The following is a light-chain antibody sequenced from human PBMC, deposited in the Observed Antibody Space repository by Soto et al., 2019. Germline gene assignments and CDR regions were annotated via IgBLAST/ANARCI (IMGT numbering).Light chain of an antibody. Sequence: DIQMTQSPSTLSASVGDRVTITCRASQSISSWLAWYQQKPGKAPKLLIYTASSLQSGVPSRFSGSGSGTEFTLTISSLLPDDFATYYCQQYYSYWTFGQGTKVEIK. V-gene: IGKV1-5*03. CDR2: TAS. CDR3: QQYYSYWT. J-gene: IGKJ1*01. CDR1: QSISSW.